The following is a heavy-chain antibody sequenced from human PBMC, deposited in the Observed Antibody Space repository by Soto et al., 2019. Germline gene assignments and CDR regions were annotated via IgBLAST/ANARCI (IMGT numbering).Heavy chain of an antibody. Sequence: EVQLLESGGGLVQPGGFLRLSCATSGITSSNYAMSWVRQAPGKGLEWVSSIGGRDDSTYYAESVQGRFTISRDISKNALYLHMNSLRVDDTAIYYCANYYDSSGYPHGFFQHWGQGTLVTVSS. J-gene: IGHJ1*01. CDR3: ANYYDSSGYPHGFFQH. CDR1: GITSSNYA. V-gene: IGHV3-23*01. CDR2: IGGRDDST. D-gene: IGHD3-22*01.